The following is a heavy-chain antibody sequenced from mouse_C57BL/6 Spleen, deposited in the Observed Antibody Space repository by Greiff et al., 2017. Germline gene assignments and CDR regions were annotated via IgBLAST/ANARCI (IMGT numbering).Heavy chain of an antibody. CDR1: GYTFTEYT. CDR2: FYPGSGSI. J-gene: IGHJ2*01. Sequence: VQLVESGAELVKPGASVKLSCKASGYTFTEYTIHWVKQRSGQGLEWIGWFYPGSGSIKYNEKFKDKATLTADKSSSTVYMELSRLTSEDSAVYFCARHEEGYYYGSSYGYFDYWGQGTTLTVSS. V-gene: IGHV1-62-2*01. CDR3: ARHEEGYYYGSSYGYFDY. D-gene: IGHD1-1*01.